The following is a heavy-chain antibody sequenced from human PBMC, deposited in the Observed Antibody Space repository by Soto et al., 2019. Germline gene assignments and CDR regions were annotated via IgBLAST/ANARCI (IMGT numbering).Heavy chain of an antibody. CDR3: ARDKGYSSSSRLYYGMDV. Sequence: XGTLSLTCTVSGGSISSYYWSWIRQPPGKGLEWIGYIYYSGSTSYNPSLKSRVTISADTSKNQFSLTLSSVTAADTAVYYCARDKGYSSSSRLYYGMDVWGQGTTVTVSS. J-gene: IGHJ6*02. D-gene: IGHD6-6*01. V-gene: IGHV4-59*01. CDR2: IYYSGST. CDR1: GGSISSYY.